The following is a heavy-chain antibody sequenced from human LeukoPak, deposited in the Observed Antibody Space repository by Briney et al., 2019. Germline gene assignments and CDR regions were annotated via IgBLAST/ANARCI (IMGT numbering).Heavy chain of an antibody. V-gene: IGHV1-18*01. CDR3: ARATPYDSSGYYYDTYYYYGMDV. CDR2: ISAYNGNT. CDR1: GYTFTSYG. D-gene: IGHD3-22*01. Sequence: ASVKVSCKASGYTFTSYGISWVRQAPGQGLEWMGWISAYNGNTNYAQKLQGRVTMTTDTSTSTAYMELRSLRSDDTAAYYCARATPYDSSGYYYDTYYYYGMDVWGQGTTVTVSS. J-gene: IGHJ6*02.